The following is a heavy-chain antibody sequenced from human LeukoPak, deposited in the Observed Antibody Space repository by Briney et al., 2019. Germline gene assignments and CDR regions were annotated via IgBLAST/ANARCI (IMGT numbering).Heavy chain of an antibody. Sequence: ASVKVSCKPSVNTFTAYYIPWVRPGTGQGLEWMGLINPNSGGTNYAKKFQGRDTMTRDTSISTAYMELSRLRSDDTAVYYCARKADYGDYGDYYYYMDVWGKGTTVTVSS. CDR1: VNTFTAYY. J-gene: IGHJ6*03. CDR3: ARKADYGDYGDYYYYMDV. CDR2: INPNSGGT. D-gene: IGHD4-17*01. V-gene: IGHV1-2*02.